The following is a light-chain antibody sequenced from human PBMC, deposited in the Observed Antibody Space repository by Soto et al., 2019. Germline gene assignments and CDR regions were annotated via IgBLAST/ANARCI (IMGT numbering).Light chain of an antibody. J-gene: IGLJ3*02. CDR2: LNSDGSH. CDR3: QTWDTGNWV. V-gene: IGLV4-69*02. CDR1: SGHSSYA. Sequence: QAVVTQSPSASASLGASVKLTCTLISGHSSYAIAWHQQQPEKGPRYLMKLNSDGSHSKGDGIPDRFSGSSSGAERYLTISSLQSEDEADYYCQTWDTGNWVFGGGTKLTVL.